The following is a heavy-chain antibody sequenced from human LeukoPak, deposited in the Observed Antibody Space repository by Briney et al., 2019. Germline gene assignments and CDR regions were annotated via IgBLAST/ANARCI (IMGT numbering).Heavy chain of an antibody. V-gene: IGHV4-59*12. Sequence: PSETLSLTCTVSGGSISSYYWSWIRQPPGKGLEWIGYIYSSGSTNYNPSLKSRVTMSLDTSKSQFSLKLSSVTAADTAVYHCARGRVFYDSTGYFIWGQGTMVTVSS. CDR3: ARGRVFYDSTGYFI. J-gene: IGHJ3*02. CDR1: GGSISSYY. D-gene: IGHD3-22*01. CDR2: IYSSGST.